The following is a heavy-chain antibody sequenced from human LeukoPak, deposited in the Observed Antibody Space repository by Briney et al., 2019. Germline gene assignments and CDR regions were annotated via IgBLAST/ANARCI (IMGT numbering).Heavy chain of an antibody. V-gene: IGHV4-59*01. CDR2: IYHSGST. CDR1: GGSISTYY. J-gene: IGHJ4*02. Sequence: PSETLSLTCTLSGGSISTYYWSWIRQPPGKGLEWIGYIYHSGSTNYNPSLKSRVTISVDSSKNQFSLKLSSVTAADTAVYYCARGGGYASPIGYWGQGALVTVSS. D-gene: IGHD5-12*01. CDR3: ARGGGYASPIGY.